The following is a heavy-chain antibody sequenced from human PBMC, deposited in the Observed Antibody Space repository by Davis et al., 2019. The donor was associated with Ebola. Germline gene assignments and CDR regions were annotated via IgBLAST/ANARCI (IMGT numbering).Heavy chain of an antibody. CDR2: IKEDGTAK. CDR3: ARDGYSGSYFDY. Sequence: GESLKISCAGSGFTFSNHWMSWVRQAPGKGLEWVANIKEDGTAKNYVDSVKGRFTISRDNAKMSLYLQMNSLRAEDTAVYYCARDGYSGSYFDYWGQGTLVTVSS. V-gene: IGHV3-7*01. CDR1: GFTFSNHW. D-gene: IGHD1-26*01. J-gene: IGHJ4*02.